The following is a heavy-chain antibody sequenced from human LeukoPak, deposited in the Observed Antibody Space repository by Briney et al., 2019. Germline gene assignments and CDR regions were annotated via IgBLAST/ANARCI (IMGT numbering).Heavy chain of an antibody. CDR3: ARVSTGHKYYYYYYYMDV. V-gene: IGHV4-39*07. D-gene: IGHD2-2*01. J-gene: IGHJ6*03. Sequence: SETLSLTCTVSGGSISSSSYYWGWIRQPPGKGLEWIGSIYYSGSTYYNPSLKSRVTISVDTSKNQFSLKLSSVTAADTAVYYCARVSTGHKYYYYYYYMDVWGKGTTVTVSS. CDR1: GGSISSSSYY. CDR2: IYYSGST.